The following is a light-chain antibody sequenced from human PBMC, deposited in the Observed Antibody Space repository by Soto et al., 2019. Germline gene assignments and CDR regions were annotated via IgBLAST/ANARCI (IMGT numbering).Light chain of an antibody. CDR3: SAWDDNLNGSL. CDR2: SDD. Sequence: QSVLTQPPSLSGTPGQRVTISCSGSNSNIGRYSVNWYQHFPGTAPKILIYSDDERRSGVPDRFSGSKSGTSASPATSGGQSAEEAEYYCSAWDDNLNGSLFGGGTKLTVL. V-gene: IGLV1-44*01. J-gene: IGLJ3*02. CDR1: NSNIGRYS.